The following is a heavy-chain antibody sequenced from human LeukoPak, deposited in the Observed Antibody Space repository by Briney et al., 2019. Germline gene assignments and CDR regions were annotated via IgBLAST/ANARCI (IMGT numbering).Heavy chain of an antibody. Sequence: GGSLRLSCAASGSTFDDYTMHWVRQAPGKGLEWVSLISWDGGSTYYADSVKGRFTISRDNSKNSLYLQMNSLRTEDTALYYCAKDLLRGYSYGYFDYWGQGTLVTVSS. CDR3: AKDLLRGYSYGYFDY. CDR1: GSTFDDYT. CDR2: ISWDGGST. D-gene: IGHD5-18*01. V-gene: IGHV3-43*01. J-gene: IGHJ4*02.